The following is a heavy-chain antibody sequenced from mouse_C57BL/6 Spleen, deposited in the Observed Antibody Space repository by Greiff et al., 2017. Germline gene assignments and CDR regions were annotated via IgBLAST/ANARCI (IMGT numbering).Heavy chain of an antibody. D-gene: IGHD1-1*01. J-gene: IGHJ1*03. Sequence: EVQLQQSGPELVKPGASVKISCKASGYTFTDYYMNWVKQSHGKSLEWIGDINPNNGGTSYNQKFKGKATLTVDKSSSTAYMELRSLTSEDSAVXYCAITTVVARYFDVWGTGTTVTVSS. CDR3: AITTVVARYFDV. CDR1: GYTFTDYY. V-gene: IGHV1-26*01. CDR2: INPNNGGT.